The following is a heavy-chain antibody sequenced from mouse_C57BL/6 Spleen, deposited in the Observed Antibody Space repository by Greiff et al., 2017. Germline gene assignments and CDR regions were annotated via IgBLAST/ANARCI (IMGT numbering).Heavy chain of an antibody. D-gene: IGHD2-1*01. J-gene: IGHJ3*01. V-gene: IGHV1-15*01. Sequence: QVQLQQSGAELVRPGASVTLSCKASGYTFTDYEMHWVKQTPVHGLEWIGAIDPETGGTAYNQKFKGKAILTADKSSSTAYMELRSLTSEDSAVYYCSYGNYLTWFAYWGQGTLVTVSA. CDR2: IDPETGGT. CDR3: SYGNYLTWFAY. CDR1: GYTFTDYE.